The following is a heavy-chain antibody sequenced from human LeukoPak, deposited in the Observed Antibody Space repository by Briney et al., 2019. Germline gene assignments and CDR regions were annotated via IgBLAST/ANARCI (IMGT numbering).Heavy chain of an antibody. D-gene: IGHD3-10*01. Sequence: GGSLRLSCAASGFLFNTNYMTWVRQAPGRGLEWVSFIYADGNTYYADSVKGRFTISRDNAKNSLYLQMNSLRAEDTALYYCAKDISHLYGSGSSLDYWGQGTLVTVSS. CDR3: AKDISHLYGSGSSLDY. CDR2: IYADGNT. CDR1: GFLFNTNY. V-gene: IGHV3-53*05. J-gene: IGHJ4*02.